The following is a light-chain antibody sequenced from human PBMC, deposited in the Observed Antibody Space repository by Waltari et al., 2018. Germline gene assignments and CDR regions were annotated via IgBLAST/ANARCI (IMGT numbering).Light chain of an antibody. CDR1: ESVSNS. V-gene: IGKV3-11*01. Sequence: DIVLTQSPVTLSLAAGERATLSCRASESVSNSLAWYQQKPGQSPRLLIYDTSKRATGIPGRFSGSGYGTDFTLTINNLEAEDFALYYCQQGVILPLTFGGGTKVEIK. J-gene: IGKJ4*01. CDR3: QQGVILPLT. CDR2: DTS.